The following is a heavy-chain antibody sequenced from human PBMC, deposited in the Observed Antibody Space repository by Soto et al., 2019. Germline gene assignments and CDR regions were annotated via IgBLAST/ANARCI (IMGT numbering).Heavy chain of an antibody. V-gene: IGHV1-69*13. CDR1: GGTFSSYA. CDR2: IIPIFGTA. Sequence: SVKVSCKASGGTFSSYAISWVRQAPGQGLEWMGGIIPIFGTANYAQKFQGRVTITADESTSTAYMELSSLRSEDTAVYYFARGHYSDGYFDYWGQGTLVTVSS. CDR3: ARGHYSDGYFDY. J-gene: IGHJ4*02. D-gene: IGHD3-22*01.